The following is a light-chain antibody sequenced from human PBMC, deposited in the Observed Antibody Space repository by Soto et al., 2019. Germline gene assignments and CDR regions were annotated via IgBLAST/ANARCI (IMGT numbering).Light chain of an antibody. V-gene: IGLV1-40*01. CDR2: GNS. Sequence: QSVLTQPPSVSGAPGQRVTISCTGSSSNIGAGYDVHWYQQLPGTAPKLLIYGNSNRPSGVPDRFSGSKSGTSASLAITGLQAEDEADYYFQSYDSSLSGWVFGGGTKVTV. CDR3: QSYDSSLSGWV. J-gene: IGLJ3*02. CDR1: SSNIGAGYD.